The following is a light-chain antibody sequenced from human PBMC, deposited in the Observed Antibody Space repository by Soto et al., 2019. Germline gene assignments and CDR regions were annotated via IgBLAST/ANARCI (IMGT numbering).Light chain of an antibody. Sequence: QSALTQPASVSGSPGQSITISCTGTSGDVGAYNYVSWYQHHPGKAPKLIISEGSNRPSGVSNRVSGAKSGYTAFLTISGLQAEDEADYYCSSYTSSSPGVFGGGTKLTVL. CDR2: EGS. V-gene: IGLV2-14*01. CDR1: SGDVGAYNY. CDR3: SSYTSSSPGV. J-gene: IGLJ2*01.